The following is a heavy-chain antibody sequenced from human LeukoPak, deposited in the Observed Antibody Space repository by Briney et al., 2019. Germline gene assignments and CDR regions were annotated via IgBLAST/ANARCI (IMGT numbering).Heavy chain of an antibody. D-gene: IGHD2-2*02. V-gene: IGHV3-23*01. Sequence: GGSLRLSCAASGFTFSSYAMSWVRQAPGKGLEWVSAISGSGGSTYYADSVKGRFTISRDNSKDTLYLQMNSLRAEDTAVYYCAKAPVVVPAAIDYWGQGTLVTVSS. J-gene: IGHJ4*02. CDR1: GFTFSSYA. CDR3: AKAPVVVPAAIDY. CDR2: ISGSGGST.